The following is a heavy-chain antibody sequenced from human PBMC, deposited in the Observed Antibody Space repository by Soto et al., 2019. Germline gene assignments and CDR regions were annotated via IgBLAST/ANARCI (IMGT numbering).Heavy chain of an antibody. V-gene: IGHV4-39*01. Sequence: PSETLSLTCTVSGGSISSSSYYWGWIRQPPGKGLEWIGSIYYSGSTYYNPSLKSRVTISVDTSKNQFSLKLSSVTAADTAVYYCAGNYYGSGSYYMAGSMDVWGQGTTVT. J-gene: IGHJ6*02. CDR2: IYYSGST. CDR1: GGSISSSSYY. CDR3: AGNYYGSGSYYMAGSMDV. D-gene: IGHD3-10*01.